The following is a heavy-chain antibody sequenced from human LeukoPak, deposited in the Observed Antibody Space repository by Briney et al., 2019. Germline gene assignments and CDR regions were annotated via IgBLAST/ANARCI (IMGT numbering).Heavy chain of an antibody. J-gene: IGHJ6*03. Sequence: PGGSLRLSCAASGFTFSTHEMNWVRQAPGKGLEWVSYISGSGATKYNAESVKGRFTISRDNAKNSLYLQMNSLRAEDTAVYYCARSGVVVAARGYYYYYYMDVWGKGTTVTVSS. CDR1: GFTFSTHE. V-gene: IGHV3-48*03. D-gene: IGHD2-15*01. CDR3: ARSGVVVAARGYYYYYYMDV. CDR2: ISGSGATK.